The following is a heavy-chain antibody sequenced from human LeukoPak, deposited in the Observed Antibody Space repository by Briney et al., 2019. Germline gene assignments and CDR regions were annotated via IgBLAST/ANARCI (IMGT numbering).Heavy chain of an antibody. CDR3: AREQRGGLSGNLGGLFASYHTYYYMDV. V-gene: IGHV1-18*01. CDR2: IITYNGHT. CDR1: GFTFSAYA. J-gene: IGHJ6*03. D-gene: IGHD1-26*01. Sequence: ASVKVSCKGSGFTFSAYAITWVRQAPGQGLEWMGWIITYNGHTNYAQKFQGRGTMTRDMSTTTVYMDVRTLRSEDTAVYFCAREQRGGLSGNLGGLFASYHTYYYMDVWGRGTTVTVSS.